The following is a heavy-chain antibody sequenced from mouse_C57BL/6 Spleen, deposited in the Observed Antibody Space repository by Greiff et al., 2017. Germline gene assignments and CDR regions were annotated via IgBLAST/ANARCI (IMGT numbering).Heavy chain of an antibody. Sequence: VQLQQSGPGLVQPSQSLSITCTVSGFSLTSYGVHWVRQSPGKGLEWLGVIWRGGSTDYNAAFMSRLSITKDNSKSQVFFKMNMLQADDTAIYYCAKNYYDYGGAMDYWGQGTSVTVSS. V-gene: IGHV2-5*01. CDR2: IWRGGST. J-gene: IGHJ4*01. D-gene: IGHD2-4*01. CDR3: AKNYYDYGGAMDY. CDR1: GFSLTSYG.